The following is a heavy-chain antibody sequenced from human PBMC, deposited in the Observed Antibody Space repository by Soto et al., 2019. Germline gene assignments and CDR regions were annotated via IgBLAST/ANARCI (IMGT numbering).Heavy chain of an antibody. V-gene: IGHV1-2*02. CDR2: IDSNGGGA. J-gene: IGHJ5*01. CDR1: GYTFTAYF. D-gene: IGHD1-7*01. CDR3: ARENYNGGFDS. Sequence: GASVNVSFKASGYTFTAYFIHWVRQAPGQGLEWMGWIDSNGGGAEYAHNLQGRVTLTRDTSISTAYMELSRLRSDDTAVYYCARENYNGGFDSWGQGTPVTVSS.